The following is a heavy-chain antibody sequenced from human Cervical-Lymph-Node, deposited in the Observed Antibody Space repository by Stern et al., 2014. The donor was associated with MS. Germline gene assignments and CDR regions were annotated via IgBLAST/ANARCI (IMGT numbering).Heavy chain of an antibody. V-gene: IGHV3-30*01. Sequence: VQLVESGGGVVQPGRSLRLSCAASGFTFSSYAMHWVRQAPGKGLEWVAVISYDGSNKYYADSVKGRFTISRDNSKNTLYLQMNSLRAEDTAVYYCARDLALYSSGWYFDYWGQGTLVTVSS. CDR2: ISYDGSNK. CDR1: GFTFSSYA. J-gene: IGHJ4*02. D-gene: IGHD6-19*01. CDR3: ARDLALYSSGWYFDY.